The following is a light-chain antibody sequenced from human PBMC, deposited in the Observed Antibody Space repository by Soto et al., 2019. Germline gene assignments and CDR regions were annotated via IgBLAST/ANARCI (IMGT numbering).Light chain of an antibody. J-gene: IGKJ1*01. CDR3: LQHNSYPQT. Sequence: DIQMTQSPSSLSASVGDRVTITCRASQGIRDALGWYQQKTGKAPKRLIYAASSLQSGVPSRFSGIGSVTEFTLTISSLQPEDFATYYFLQHNSYPQTFGQGTKVEIK. CDR2: AAS. V-gene: IGKV1-17*01. CDR1: QGIRDA.